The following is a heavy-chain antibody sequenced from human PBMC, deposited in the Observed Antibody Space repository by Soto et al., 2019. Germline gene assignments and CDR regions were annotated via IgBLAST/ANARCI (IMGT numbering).Heavy chain of an antibody. V-gene: IGHV1-18*01. CDR2: ISAYNGNT. Sequence: QVQLVQSGAEVKKPGASVKVSCKASGYTFTSYGISWVRQAPGQGLEWMGWISAYNGNTNYAQKLQGRVTMTTDTSTSTAYMELRSLRSDDTAVYYCARDRTDTYYDFWSGYLGSDYWGQGTLVTVSS. J-gene: IGHJ4*02. D-gene: IGHD3-3*01. CDR1: GYTFTSYG. CDR3: ARDRTDTYYDFWSGYLGSDY.